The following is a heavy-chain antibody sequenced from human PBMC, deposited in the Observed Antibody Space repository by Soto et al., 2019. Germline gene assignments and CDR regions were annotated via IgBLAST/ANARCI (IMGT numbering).Heavy chain of an antibody. CDR3: VRIRYQLPSSVLWLDP. D-gene: IGHD3-16*01. Sequence: SETLSLTCAVYGGFLSESYWTWIRQPPGKGLEWIREINHVGGTNYNPSLKSRVTMSVDTSQNQFSLRLISVTAADTAMYFCVRIRYQLPSSVLWLDPWGQGTPVTVSS. CDR2: INHVGGT. CDR1: GGFLSESY. J-gene: IGHJ5*02. V-gene: IGHV4-34*01.